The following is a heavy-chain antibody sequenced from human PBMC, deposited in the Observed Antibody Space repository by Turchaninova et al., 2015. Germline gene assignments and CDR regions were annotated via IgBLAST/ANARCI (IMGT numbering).Heavy chain of an antibody. CDR3: ARDITFGGIIVTRGFDY. D-gene: IGHD3-16*02. CDR2: ISSSSDSI. J-gene: IGHJ4*02. Sequence: EVQLVVSCGGLVMPGGALGLPCGASRLYFSDNKRNWVRQVQGKGLEWFAYISSSSDSIYYADAVKGRFTISRDNAKNSLYLQMNSLRDEDMAVYNCARDITFGGIIVTRGFDYWGQGTLVTVSS. CDR1: RLYFSDNK. V-gene: IGHV3-21*01.